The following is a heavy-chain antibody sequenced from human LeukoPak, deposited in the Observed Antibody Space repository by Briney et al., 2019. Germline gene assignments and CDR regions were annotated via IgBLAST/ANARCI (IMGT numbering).Heavy chain of an antibody. Sequence: SETLSLTCTVSGGSISRYFWSWIRQPPGKGLEWIGHFSHSGGTNYNPSLKSRVTISVDTSKNQFSLKLSSVTAADTAVYYCARNDMVRGVTKYDYWGQGTLVTVSS. D-gene: IGHD3-10*01. CDR1: GGSISRYF. V-gene: IGHV4-59*12. CDR2: FSHSGGT. CDR3: ARNDMVRGVTKYDY. J-gene: IGHJ4*02.